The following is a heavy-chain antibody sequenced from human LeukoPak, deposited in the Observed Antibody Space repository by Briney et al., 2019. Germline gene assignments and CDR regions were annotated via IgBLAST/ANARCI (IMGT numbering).Heavy chain of an antibody. V-gene: IGHV4-4*07. CDR2: ISTSGST. D-gene: IGHD4-17*01. Sequence: SETLSLTCTVSGGSTSSYYWSWIRQPAGKGLEWIGRISTSGSTNYNPSLKSRVTMSVDTSKNQFSLKLTSVTAADTAVYYCASPSLMSGEPSYFDFWGQGTLVSVSA. CDR3: ASPSLMSGEPSYFDF. CDR1: GGSTSSYY. J-gene: IGHJ4*02.